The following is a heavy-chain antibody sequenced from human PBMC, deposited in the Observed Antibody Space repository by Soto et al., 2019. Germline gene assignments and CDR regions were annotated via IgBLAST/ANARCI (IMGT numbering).Heavy chain of an antibody. J-gene: IGHJ5*02. Sequence: PGGSLRLSCAASGFTFSSYDMSWVRQAPGKGLEWVAVISSGGSTYYADSVKGRFTISRYNSKNTLYLQMNSLRAEDTAVYYCARAVADRTSWYENWFDPWGQGTLVTVSS. CDR2: ISSGGST. V-gene: IGHV3-53*04. D-gene: IGHD6-13*01. CDR3: ARAVADRTSWYENWFDP. CDR1: GFTFSSYD.